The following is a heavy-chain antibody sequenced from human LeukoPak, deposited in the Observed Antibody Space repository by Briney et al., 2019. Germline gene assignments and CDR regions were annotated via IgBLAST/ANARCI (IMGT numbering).Heavy chain of an antibody. Sequence: GGSLRLSCAASGLTFSSYATSWVRQAPGKGLEWVSAISGSGGSTYYADSVKGRFTISRDNPKNTLYLQMNSLRAEDTAVYYCAKLVLFLAHSDYWGQGTLVTVSS. CDR3: AKLVLFLAHSDY. J-gene: IGHJ4*02. CDR2: ISGSGGST. V-gene: IGHV3-23*01. D-gene: IGHD3-3*01. CDR1: GLTFSSYA.